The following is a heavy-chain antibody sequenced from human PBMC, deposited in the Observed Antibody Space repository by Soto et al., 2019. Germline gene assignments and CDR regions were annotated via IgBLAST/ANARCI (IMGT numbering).Heavy chain of an antibody. D-gene: IGHD6-13*01. Sequence: PSETLSLTCTFSGGSISSGGYYWRWLRQHPGKGLEWIGYIYYSGSTYYNPSLKSRVTISVDTSKNQFSLKLSSVTAADTAVYYCARAGIAAAGEWGQGTQVTVSS. V-gene: IGHV4-31*03. J-gene: IGHJ4*02. CDR1: GGSISSGGYY. CDR3: ARAGIAAAGE. CDR2: IYYSGST.